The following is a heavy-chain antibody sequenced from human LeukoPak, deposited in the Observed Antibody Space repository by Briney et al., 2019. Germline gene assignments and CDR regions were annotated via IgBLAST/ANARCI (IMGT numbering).Heavy chain of an antibody. D-gene: IGHD3-10*01. V-gene: IGHV1-18*01. CDR2: ISAYNGDT. J-gene: IGHJ6*02. Sequence: GASVKVSCKTSGFTFTHFGIGWVRQAPGQGLEWLGWISAYNGDTNFAQKFQGRVTMSTDTSTSTAYMELRSLRSDDTAVYYCVRDGGSGSYYYYGMDVWGQGTTVTVSS. CDR1: GFTFTHFG. CDR3: VRDGGSGSYYYYGMDV.